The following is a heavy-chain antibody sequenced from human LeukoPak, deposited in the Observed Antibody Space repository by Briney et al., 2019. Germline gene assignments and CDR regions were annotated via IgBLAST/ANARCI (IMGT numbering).Heavy chain of an antibody. V-gene: IGHV4-39*01. CDR2: SYYSGST. CDR3: ARLGFSSGWNFDY. CDR1: GGSISSSSYH. D-gene: IGHD6-19*01. J-gene: IGHJ4*02. Sequence: SETLSLTCTVSGGSISSSSYHWGWIRQPPGKGLEWIGSSYYSGSTYYKPSLKSRVTISVDTSKNQFSLKLSSVTAADTAVYYCARLGFSSGWNFDYWGQGTLVTVSS.